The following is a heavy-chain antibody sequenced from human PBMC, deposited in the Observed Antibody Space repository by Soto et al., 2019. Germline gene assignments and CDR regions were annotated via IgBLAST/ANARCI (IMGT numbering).Heavy chain of an antibody. CDR3: ARVRHEMATIAWFDP. D-gene: IGHD5-12*01. CDR2: ILPVFRIV. Sequence: QVQLEQSGAEVKKPGSSVKVSCQTSGGTFNTYPISWMRQAPGQGLEWLGGILPVFRIVNYAQKFQGRVTITADESTSTAYMELSSLRSEDTAVYYCARVRHEMATIAWFDPWGQGTLVTVSS. J-gene: IGHJ5*02. V-gene: IGHV1-69*01. CDR1: GGTFNTYP.